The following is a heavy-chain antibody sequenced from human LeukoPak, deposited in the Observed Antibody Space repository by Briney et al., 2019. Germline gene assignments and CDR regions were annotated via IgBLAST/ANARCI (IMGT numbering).Heavy chain of an antibody. Sequence: GGSLRVSCAASGFTFRTYGMHWVRQAPGKGLEWVAFVRDDGSTKYYRDSVKGRFTIFRDNSKNTLYLQMNSLRAEDTAVYYCAKGSTGTDFWGQGTLVTVSS. V-gene: IGHV3-30*02. D-gene: IGHD3-9*01. CDR1: GFTFRTYG. J-gene: IGHJ4*02. CDR3: AKGSTGTDF. CDR2: VRDDGSTK.